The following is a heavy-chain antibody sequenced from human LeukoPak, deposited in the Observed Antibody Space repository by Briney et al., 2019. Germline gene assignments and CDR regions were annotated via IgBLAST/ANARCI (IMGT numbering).Heavy chain of an antibody. Sequence: RGGSLRLSCAASGFTVSTSYLSWVRQAPGKGLEWVSVIYAGGAAYYADYVKGRFTISRATSNNTLILQMHSLGVEDTAVYYCARSTSYHFDSWGQGTLVTVSS. CDR2: IYAGGAA. CDR1: GFTVSTSY. J-gene: IGHJ4*02. D-gene: IGHD2-2*01. V-gene: IGHV3-53*01. CDR3: ARSTSYHFDS.